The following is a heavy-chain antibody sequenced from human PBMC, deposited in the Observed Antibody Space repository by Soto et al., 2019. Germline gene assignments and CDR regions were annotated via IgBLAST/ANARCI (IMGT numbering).Heavy chain of an antibody. CDR2: IWYDGSNK. CDR1: GFTFSSYG. D-gene: IGHD3-3*01. J-gene: IGHJ6*02. V-gene: IGHV3-33*01. CDR3: ARELRITIFGVVSLGTHYYYGMDV. Sequence: GGSLRLSCAASGFTFSSYGMHWVRQAPGKGLEWVAVIWYDGSNKYYADSVKGRFTISRDNSKNTLYLQMNSQRAEDTAVYYCARELRITIFGVVSLGTHYYYGMDVWGQGTTVTVSS.